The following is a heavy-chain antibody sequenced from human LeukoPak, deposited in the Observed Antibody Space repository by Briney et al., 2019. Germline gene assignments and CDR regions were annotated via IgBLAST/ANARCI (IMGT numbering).Heavy chain of an antibody. CDR3: AREGRNYFDY. CDR2: ISWDSGSI. CDR1: GVTFDDYA. V-gene: IGHV3-9*01. Sequence: GRSLRLSCAASGVTFDDYAMHWVRQAPGEGLEWVSGISWDSGSIGYADSVKGRFTISRDNAKNSLYLQMNSLRAEDTAVYYCAREGRNYFDYWGQGTLVTVSS. D-gene: IGHD3-10*01. J-gene: IGHJ4*02.